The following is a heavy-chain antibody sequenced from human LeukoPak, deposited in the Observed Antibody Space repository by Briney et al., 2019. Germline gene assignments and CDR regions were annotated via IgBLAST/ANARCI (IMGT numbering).Heavy chain of an antibody. CDR3: ARHPSSAWHADY. J-gene: IGHJ4*02. CDR2: ISYSGTT. CDR1: GGSISTSSYC. V-gene: IGHV4-39*01. D-gene: IGHD6-25*01. Sequence: SETLSLTCTVSGGSISTSSYCWGWIRQPPGKGLEWIGSISYSGTTYYNPSLKSRVTISVDTSNNQFSLRLSSVTAAGTAVYFCARHPSSAWHADYWGQGTLVTVSS.